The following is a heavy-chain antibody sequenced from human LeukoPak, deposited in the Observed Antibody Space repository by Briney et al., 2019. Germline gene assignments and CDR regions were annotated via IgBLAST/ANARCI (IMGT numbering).Heavy chain of an antibody. J-gene: IGHJ3*02. CDR3: ARGLFLSGYLDAFDI. D-gene: IGHD3-22*01. Sequence: PGGTLRLSCAASGFTFSSYAMSWVRQAPGKGLEWVSLIYSDGRTDYADSVKGRYIISRDNSKNTVYLQMNSLRVEDTAVYYCARGLFLSGYLDAFDIWGQGTVVTVSS. V-gene: IGHV3-53*01. CDR1: GFTFSSYA. CDR2: IYSDGRT.